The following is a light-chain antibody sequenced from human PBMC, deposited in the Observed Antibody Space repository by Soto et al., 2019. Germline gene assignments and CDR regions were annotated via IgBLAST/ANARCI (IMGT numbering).Light chain of an antibody. CDR3: QQYNSWT. CDR1: QSISSW. V-gene: IGKV1-5*03. J-gene: IGKJ1*01. Sequence: DIQITQSPSTLSASVGDRVTITCRASQSISSWLAWYQQKPGKAPKLLIYKASSLESGVPSRFSGSGSGTEFTLTISSLQPGDFATYYCQQYNSWTFGQGTKVEIK. CDR2: KAS.